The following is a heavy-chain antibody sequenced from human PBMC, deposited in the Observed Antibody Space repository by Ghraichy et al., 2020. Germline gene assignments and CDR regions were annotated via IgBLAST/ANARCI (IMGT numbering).Heavy chain of an antibody. CDR3: AKVHLEYSTGGSCHYFDQ. CDR1: GFAFSVFG. CDR2: ISEDGNDK. V-gene: IGHV3-30*18. D-gene: IGHD2-15*01. J-gene: IGHJ4*02. Sequence: GGSLRLSCAASGFAFSVFGIHWVRQAPGKGLEWVAAISEDGNDKYYLDSVKGRFIISRDNSKNTLYLQMSSLRVEDTALYYCAKVHLEYSTGGSCHYFDQWGQGTLVSVSS.